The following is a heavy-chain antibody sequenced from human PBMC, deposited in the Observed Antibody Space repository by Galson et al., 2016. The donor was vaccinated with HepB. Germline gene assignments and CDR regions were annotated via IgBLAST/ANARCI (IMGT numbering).Heavy chain of an antibody. CDR2: IWYDGSTK. CDR3: AKDGRDAYNFNYYYYAMDV. CDR1: GFTFSSYG. Sequence: SLRLSCAGSGFTFSSYGMHWVRQAPGKGLDWVAVIWYDGSTKYYADSVKGRFTISRDNSKNTLYLQMNSLRAEDTAVYYCAKDGRDAYNFNYYYYAMDVWGQGTTVTVSS. V-gene: IGHV3-33*06. J-gene: IGHJ6*02. D-gene: IGHD5-24*01.